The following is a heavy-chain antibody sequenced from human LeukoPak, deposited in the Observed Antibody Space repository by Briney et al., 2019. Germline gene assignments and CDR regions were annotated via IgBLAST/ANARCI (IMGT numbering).Heavy chain of an antibody. Sequence: SETLSLTCTVSGGSIGQYYWSWIRQPPGKGLEWVGVIYSSGSTSNNPSLRSRVTMSVDTSKNQFSLKLNSVTAADTAVYYCARRSYYDSSGYYFEGTYFDYWGQGNLVTVSS. CDR1: GGSIGQYY. CDR2: IYSSGST. V-gene: IGHV4-4*09. D-gene: IGHD3-22*01. CDR3: ARRSYYDSSGYYFEGTYFDY. J-gene: IGHJ4*02.